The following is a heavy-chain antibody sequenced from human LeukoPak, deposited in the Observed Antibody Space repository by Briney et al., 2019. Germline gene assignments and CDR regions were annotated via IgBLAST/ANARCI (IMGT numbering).Heavy chain of an antibody. Sequence: SETLSLTCTVSGGSISIYYWSWIRQPPGKGLEWLGYVYNSGSTDYNPSLKSRVTISADTSKNQFSLKLSSVTAADTAVYYCVRDRDLFYWGQGTLVTVSS. CDR3: VRDRDLFY. V-gene: IGHV4-59*01. CDR1: GGSISIYY. J-gene: IGHJ4*02. CDR2: VYNSGST.